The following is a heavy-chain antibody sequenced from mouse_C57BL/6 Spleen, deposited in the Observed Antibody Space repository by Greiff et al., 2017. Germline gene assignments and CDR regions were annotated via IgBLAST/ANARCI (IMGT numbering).Heavy chain of an antibody. CDR1: GYTFTNYW. J-gene: IGHJ2*01. D-gene: IGHD2-4*01. CDR3: ARSGDYDGRNYFDY. V-gene: IGHV1-63*01. Sequence: QVQLQQSGAELVRPGTSVKMSCKASGYTFTNYWIGWAKQRPGHGLEWIGDIYPGGGYTNYNEKFKGKATLTADKSSSTAYMQFSSLTSEDSAIYYCARSGDYDGRNYFDYWGQGTTLTVSS. CDR2: IYPGGGYT.